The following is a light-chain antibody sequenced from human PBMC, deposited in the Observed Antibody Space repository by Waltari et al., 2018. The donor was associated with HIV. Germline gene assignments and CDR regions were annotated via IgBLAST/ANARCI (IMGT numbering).Light chain of an antibody. Sequence: QSVLTQPPSASGTPGQRVTISCSGSSSHLVSKYVYWYQQLPGTAPKLLIYRNNQRPSGVPDRFSGSKSGTSASLAISGLRSEDEADYYCAAWDDSLSVVYVFGTGTKVTVL. V-gene: IGLV1-47*01. CDR1: SSHLVSKY. CDR2: RNN. CDR3: AAWDDSLSVVYV. J-gene: IGLJ1*01.